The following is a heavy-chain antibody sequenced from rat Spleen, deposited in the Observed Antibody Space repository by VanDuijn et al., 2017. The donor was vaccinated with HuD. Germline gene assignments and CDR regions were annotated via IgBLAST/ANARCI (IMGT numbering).Heavy chain of an antibody. D-gene: IGHD4-6*01. V-gene: IGHV5-25*01. CDR2: ISPGGGFT. CDR1: GFALSDYY. CDR3: ARHWGY. J-gene: IGHJ2*01. Sequence: EVQLVESDGGLVQPGKSLTLSCAASGFALSDYYMAWVRQAPKKGLEWVASISPGGGFTFYRDSVKGRFTVSRDNAKSTLYLQMDSLRSEDTATYYCARHWGYWGQGVMVTVSS.